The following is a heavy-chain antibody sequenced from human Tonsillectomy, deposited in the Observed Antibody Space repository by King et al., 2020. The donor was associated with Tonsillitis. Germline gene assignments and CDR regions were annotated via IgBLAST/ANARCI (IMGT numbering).Heavy chain of an antibody. CDR3: SAGDYGDYDVS. J-gene: IGHJ5*02. V-gene: IGHV3-7*01. D-gene: IGHD4-17*01. Sequence: VQLVESGGGLVQPGGALRLSCAASGFTFGTSCMSWVRPAPGQGLEWVATIKKDGSEGYYVDSLKGRFTISRDNAGSSLYLPMNSLRAEDTAVYFCSAGDYGDYDVSWGQGTLVTVSS. CDR1: GFTFGTSC. CDR2: IKKDGSEG.